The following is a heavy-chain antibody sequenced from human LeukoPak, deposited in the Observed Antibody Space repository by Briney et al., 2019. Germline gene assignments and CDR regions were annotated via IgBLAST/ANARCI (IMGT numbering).Heavy chain of an antibody. Sequence: GGPLSLFCVASGLTLSDHWMYWARQGPSGGRAHVSRVESDASRTTYADSVKGRFTISRDDAKNTMYLQMNSLRVEDTAVYYCVKGGHKLDIQTTHYYYGLDVWGQGTTVAVS. CDR2: VESDASRT. CDR3: VKGGHKLDIQTTHYYYGLDV. J-gene: IGHJ6*02. D-gene: IGHD5-12*01. V-gene: IGHV3-74*03. CDR1: GLTLSDHW.